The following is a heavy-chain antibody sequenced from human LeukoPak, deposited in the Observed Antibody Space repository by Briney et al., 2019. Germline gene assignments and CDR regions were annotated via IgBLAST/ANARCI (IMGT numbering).Heavy chain of an antibody. Sequence: SSETLSLTCAVYGGSFSGYYWSRIRQPPGKGLEWIGYIYYSGSTYYNPSLKSRVTISVDTSKNQFSLRLSSVAAADTAVYYCARGRDIVVVVAAKGPRVWFDPWGQGTLVTVSS. D-gene: IGHD2-15*01. V-gene: IGHV4-59*08. CDR1: GGSFSGYY. CDR2: IYYSGST. J-gene: IGHJ5*02. CDR3: ARGRDIVVVVAAKGPRVWFDP.